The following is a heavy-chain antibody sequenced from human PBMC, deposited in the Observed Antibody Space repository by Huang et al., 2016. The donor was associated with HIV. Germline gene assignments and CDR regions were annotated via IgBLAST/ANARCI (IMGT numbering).Heavy chain of an antibody. D-gene: IGHD3-10*01. CDR3: ARFRGPQVTLNWLDP. CDR2: VRTDNGHK. Sequence: QVQLVQSGPEMKKPGASVNVSCKASGYTFFTYSISWVRQATGQGLEWMGWVRTDNGHKNYAQKVQGRLTLTTDVSTSSAYMELKNLRSDDTAVYYCARFRGPQVTLNWLDPWGQGTLVTVSS. CDR1: GYTFFTYS. V-gene: IGHV1-18*01. J-gene: IGHJ5*02.